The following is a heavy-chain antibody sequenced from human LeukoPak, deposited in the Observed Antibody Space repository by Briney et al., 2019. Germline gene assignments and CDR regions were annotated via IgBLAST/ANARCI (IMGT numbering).Heavy chain of an antibody. V-gene: IGHV4-30-2*01. J-gene: IGHJ4*02. CDR1: GGSISSGGYS. CDR2: IYHSGST. CDR3: ARVYCGGDCYSRGLYYFDY. Sequence: SETLSLTCAVSGGSISSGGYSWSWIRQPPGKGLEWTGYIYHSGSTYYNPSLKSRVTISVDRSKNQFSLKLSSVTAADTAVYYCARVYCGGDCYSRGLYYFDYWGQGTLVTVSS. D-gene: IGHD2-21*02.